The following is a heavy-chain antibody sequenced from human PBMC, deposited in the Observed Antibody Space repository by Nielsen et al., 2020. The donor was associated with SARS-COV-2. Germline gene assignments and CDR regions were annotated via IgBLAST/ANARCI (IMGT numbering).Heavy chain of an antibody. J-gene: IGHJ6*02. Sequence: ASVKVSCKASGYTFTTYYVHWVRQAPGQGLEWMGWINTNTGNPTYAHGFTGRFVFSLDTSVSTIYLQINSLKAEDTAVYYCARSKAAATLYGLDVWGQGTMVTVSS. CDR2: INTNTGNP. D-gene: IGHD6-13*01. CDR1: GYTFTTYY. CDR3: ARSKAAATLYGLDV. V-gene: IGHV7-4-1*02.